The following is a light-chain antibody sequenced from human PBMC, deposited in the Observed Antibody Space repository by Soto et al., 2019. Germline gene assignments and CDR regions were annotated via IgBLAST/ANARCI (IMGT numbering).Light chain of an antibody. V-gene: IGKV3-11*01. CDR2: DAS. Sequence: EIVLTQSPATLSLSPGGRATLSCRPRRSVSSYLAWYQQKPGQAPRLLIYDASNRATGIPARFSGSGSGTDFTLTISCLQSEDFATYYCKQYYSYPFTFGPGTKVDIK. J-gene: IGKJ3*01. CDR3: KQYYSYPFT. CDR1: RSVSSY.